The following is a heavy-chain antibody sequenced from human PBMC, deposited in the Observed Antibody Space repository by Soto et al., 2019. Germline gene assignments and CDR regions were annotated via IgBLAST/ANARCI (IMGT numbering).Heavy chain of an antibody. J-gene: IGHJ6*02. D-gene: IGHD5-18*01. CDR3: ARIRTGTAMENYYYYGMDV. V-gene: IGHV2-70*01. CDR2: IDWDDDK. CDR1: GFSLSTSGMC. Sequence: SGPTLVKPTQTLTLTCTFSGFSLSTSGMCVSWIRQPPGKALEWLALIDWDDDKYYSTSLKTRLTISKDTSKNQVVLTMTNMDPVDTATYYCARIRTGTAMENYYYYGMDVWGQGTTVTVSS.